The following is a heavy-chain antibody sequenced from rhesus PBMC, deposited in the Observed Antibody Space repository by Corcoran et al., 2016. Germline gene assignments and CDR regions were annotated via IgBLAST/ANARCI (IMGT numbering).Heavy chain of an antibody. V-gene: IGHV4-76*01. Sequence: QVQLQESGPGVVKPSETLSLTCAVSGGSISGGYDWSWIRQPPGKGLEWIGYIYGSSGSTNYNPSLKNQVTMSKDASKNEFSLKLSSVTAADTAVYYCASAPPYNFWTGFPDYWGQGVLVTVSS. CDR1: GGSISGGYD. CDR2: IYGSSGST. CDR3: ASAPPYNFWTGFPDY. J-gene: IGHJ4*01. D-gene: IGHD3-3*01.